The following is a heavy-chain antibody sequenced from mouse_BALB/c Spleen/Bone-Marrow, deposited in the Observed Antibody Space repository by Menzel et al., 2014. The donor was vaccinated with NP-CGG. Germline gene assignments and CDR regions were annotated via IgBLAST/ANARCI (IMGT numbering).Heavy chain of an antibody. J-gene: IGHJ4*01. CDR1: GYTFTSYW. CDR2: IDPSDSYT. V-gene: IGHV1-69*02. Sequence: QVQLQQSGAELVKPGASVKPSCKASGYTFTSYWMHWVKQRPGQGLEWIGEIDPSDSYTNYNQKFKGKATLTVDKSSSTAYMQLSSLASEDSAVYYCATARATSYAMDYWGQGTSVTVSS. D-gene: IGHD3-1*01. CDR3: ATARATSYAMDY.